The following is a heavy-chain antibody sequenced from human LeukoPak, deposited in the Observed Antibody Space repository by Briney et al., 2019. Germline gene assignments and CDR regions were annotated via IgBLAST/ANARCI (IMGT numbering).Heavy chain of an antibody. V-gene: IGHV3-7*01. J-gene: IGHJ3*02. CDR1: GFTFSSYW. CDR2: IKQDGSEK. Sequence: GGSLRLSCAVSGFTFSSYWMSWVRQAPGKGLEWVANIKQDGSEKYYVDSVKGRFTISRDNAKNSLYLQMNSLRAEDTAVYYCARDHYPLDAFDIWGQGTMVTVSS. D-gene: IGHD3-10*01. CDR3: ARDHYPLDAFDI.